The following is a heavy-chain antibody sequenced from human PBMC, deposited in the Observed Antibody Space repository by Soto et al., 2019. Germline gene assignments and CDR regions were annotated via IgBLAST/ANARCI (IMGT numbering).Heavy chain of an antibody. V-gene: IGHV1-2*02. D-gene: IGHD6-13*01. CDR3: ARWLGYSSSWHPLNYYYGMDV. CDR1: GYTFTGYY. CDR2: INPNSGGT. Sequence: ASVKVSCKASGYTFTGYYMHWVRQAPGQGLEWMGWINPNSGGTNYAQKFQGRVTMTRDTSISTAYMELSRLRSDDTAVYYCARWLGYSSSWHPLNYYYGMDVWGQGTTVTSP. J-gene: IGHJ6*02.